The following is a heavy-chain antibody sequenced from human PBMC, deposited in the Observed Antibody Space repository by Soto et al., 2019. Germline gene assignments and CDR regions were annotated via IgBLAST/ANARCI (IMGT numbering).Heavy chain of an antibody. V-gene: IGHV4-31*03. CDR2: IYYSGST. CDR3: ARVSDGSGSYYYYYYYGMDV. CDR1: GGSISSGGYY. J-gene: IGHJ6*02. Sequence: QVQLQESGPGLVKPSQTLSLTCTVSGGSISSGGYYWSWIRQHPGKGLEWIGYIYYSGSTYYNPSLNSRVTISVDTSKNQCSLKLSSVTAAETAVYYCARVSDGSGSYYYYYYYGMDVWGQGTTVTVSS. D-gene: IGHD3-10*01.